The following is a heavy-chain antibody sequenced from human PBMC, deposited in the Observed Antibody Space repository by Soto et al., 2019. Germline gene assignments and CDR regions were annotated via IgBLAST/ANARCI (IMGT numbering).Heavy chain of an antibody. CDR2: INHSGST. CDR3: ARGGSDYDFWSVYYYYYYGMDV. J-gene: IGHJ6*02. Sequence: SETLSLTCAVYGGSFSGYYWSWIRQPPGKGLEWIGEINHSGSTNYNPSLKSRVTISVDTSKNQFSLKLSSVTAADTAVYYCARGGSDYDFWSVYYYYYYGMDVWGQGTTVTVSS. D-gene: IGHD3-3*01. V-gene: IGHV4-34*01. CDR1: GGSFSGYY.